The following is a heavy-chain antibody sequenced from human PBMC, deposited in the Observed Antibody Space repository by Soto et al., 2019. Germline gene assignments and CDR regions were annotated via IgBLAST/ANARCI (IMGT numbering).Heavy chain of an antibody. J-gene: IGHJ4*02. CDR2: ISSSSSDT. CDR3: ARGSSTVRGVTITVTNFDY. D-gene: IGHD3-10*01. CDR1: GFNFNDYY. Sequence: QVHLVESGGGLVKPGGSLRVSCAASGFNFNDYYMNWIRQTPGKGLEWISYISSSSSDTKYADSVKGRFTISRDNANTSVYLQMHSLRAEDTAVYFCARGSSTVRGVTITVTNFDYWGQGTLVTVSS. V-gene: IGHV3-11*06.